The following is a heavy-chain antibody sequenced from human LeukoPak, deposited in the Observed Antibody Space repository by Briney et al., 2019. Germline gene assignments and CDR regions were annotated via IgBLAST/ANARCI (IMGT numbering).Heavy chain of an antibody. J-gene: IGHJ4*02. CDR3: ARQNFVVVTAIRIFDY. D-gene: IGHD2-21*02. CDR2: INHTGST. CDR1: GGSFSGY. Sequence: SETLSLTCAVYGGSFSGYWSWIRHPPGKGLGWIGKINHTGSTNYNPSLKSRVTISVDSSKNQFSLKLTSVTAADTAVYYCARQNFVVVTAIRIFDYWGQRTLVTVSS. V-gene: IGHV4-34*01.